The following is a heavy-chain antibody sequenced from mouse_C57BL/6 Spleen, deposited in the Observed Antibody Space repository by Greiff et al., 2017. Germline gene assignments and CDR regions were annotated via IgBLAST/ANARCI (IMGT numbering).Heavy chain of an antibody. D-gene: IGHD1-1*01. V-gene: IGHV3-6*01. CDR3: ASLSTTVVSRMDY. J-gene: IGHJ4*01. Sequence: ESGPGLVKPSQSLSLTCSVTGYSITSGYYWNWIRQFPGNKLEWMGYISYDGSNNYNPSLKNRISITRDTSKNQFFMKLNSVTTEDTATDYYASLSTTVVSRMDYWGQGTSVTVSS. CDR1: GYSITSGYY. CDR2: ISYDGSN.